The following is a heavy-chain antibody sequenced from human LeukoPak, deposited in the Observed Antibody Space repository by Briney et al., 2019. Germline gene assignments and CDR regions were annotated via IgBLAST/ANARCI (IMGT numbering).Heavy chain of an antibody. Sequence: ASVKVSCKASGFTFSTYPMNWVRQAPGQGLEWMGWINTNTGNPTYAQGFTGRFVFSLDTSVSTAYLQISSLKAEDTAVYYCARELGYSYGPYYYGMDVWGQGTTVTVSS. J-gene: IGHJ6*02. V-gene: IGHV7-4-1*02. CDR3: ARELGYSYGPYYYGMDV. D-gene: IGHD5-18*01. CDR1: GFTFSTYP. CDR2: INTNTGNP.